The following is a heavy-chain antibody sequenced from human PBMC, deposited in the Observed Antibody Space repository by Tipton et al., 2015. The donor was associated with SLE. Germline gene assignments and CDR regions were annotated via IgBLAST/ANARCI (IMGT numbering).Heavy chain of an antibody. D-gene: IGHD1-7*01. CDR1: GGSFSGYY. CDR2: INHSGST. Sequence: TLSLTCAVYGGSFSGYYWSWIRQSPGKGLEWIGEINHSGSTNYNPSLKSRVTISVDTSKNQFSLKLSSVTAADTAVYYCARVGGSTDAGTRYWGQGTLVTVSS. J-gene: IGHJ4*02. V-gene: IGHV4-34*01. CDR3: ARVGGSTDAGTRY.